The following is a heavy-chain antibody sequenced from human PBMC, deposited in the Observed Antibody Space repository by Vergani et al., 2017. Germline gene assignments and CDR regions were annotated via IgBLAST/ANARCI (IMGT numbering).Heavy chain of an antibody. D-gene: IGHD2-2*01. V-gene: IGHV1-2*02. J-gene: IGHJ4*02. CDR2: INPNSDGT. CDR3: ARVGTSSNRDYFDY. CDR1: GYNFTDYF. Sequence: QVQLVQSGAEVKKPGASVKVSCKASGYNFTDYFMHWVRQAPGQGLEWMGWINPNSDGTIYAQKFQGRVTMTRDTSLSTAYMELSNLRSDDTSLYYCARVGTSSNRDYFDYWGQGTLVTVSS.